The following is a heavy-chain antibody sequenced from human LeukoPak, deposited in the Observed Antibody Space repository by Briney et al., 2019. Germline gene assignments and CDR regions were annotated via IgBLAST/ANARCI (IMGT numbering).Heavy chain of an antibody. CDR1: GFTFSSYS. V-gene: IGHV3-48*04. Sequence: GGSLRLSCAASGFTFSSYSMNWVRQAPGKGLEWVSYISSSSSTIYYADSVKGRFTISRDNAKSSLYLQMNSLRAEDTAVYYCARDWRYCTNGVCYPYFDYWGQGTLVTVSS. D-gene: IGHD2-8*01. CDR2: ISSSSSTI. J-gene: IGHJ4*02. CDR3: ARDWRYCTNGVCYPYFDY.